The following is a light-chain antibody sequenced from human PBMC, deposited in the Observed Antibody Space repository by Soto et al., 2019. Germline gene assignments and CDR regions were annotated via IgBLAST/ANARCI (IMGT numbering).Light chain of an antibody. CDR2: DAS. CDR1: QSVTSSY. CDR3: QQRSNWLT. J-gene: IGKJ5*01. V-gene: IGKV3D-20*02. Sequence: EIVLTQSPGTLSLSPGERTTLSCRASQSVTSSYLAWYQHKPGQAPRLLIYDASNRATGIPARFSGSGSGTDFTLTISSLEPEDFAVYYCQQRSNWLTFGQGTRLEIK.